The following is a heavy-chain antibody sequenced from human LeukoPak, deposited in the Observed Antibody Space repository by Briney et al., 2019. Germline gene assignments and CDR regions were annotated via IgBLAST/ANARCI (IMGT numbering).Heavy chain of an antibody. V-gene: IGHV3-21*01. Sequence: GGSLRLSCAASGFTFSSYTMNWVRQAPGKGLEWVSSISSSSSFIYYADSMKGRFTISRDNSKNTLYLQMNSLRAEDTAVYYCAKGHMTTVTTGAFDIWGQGTMVTVSS. J-gene: IGHJ3*02. D-gene: IGHD4-17*01. CDR2: ISSSSSFI. CDR3: AKGHMTTVTTGAFDI. CDR1: GFTFSSYT.